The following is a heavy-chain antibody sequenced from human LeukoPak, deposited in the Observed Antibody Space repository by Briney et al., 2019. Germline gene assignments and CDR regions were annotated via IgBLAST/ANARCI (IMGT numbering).Heavy chain of an antibody. V-gene: IGHV3-21*01. J-gene: IGHJ4*02. CDR3: ARDKDGSAFFDY. CDR1: GFTFSSYS. CDR2: ISSSSSYI. Sequence: GGSLRLSCAASGFTFSSYSMNWVRQAPGKGLEWVSSISSSSSYIYYADSVKGRFTISRDNAKNSLYLQMNSLRAEDTAVYYCARDKDGSAFFDYWGQGTLVTVSS. D-gene: IGHD5-24*01.